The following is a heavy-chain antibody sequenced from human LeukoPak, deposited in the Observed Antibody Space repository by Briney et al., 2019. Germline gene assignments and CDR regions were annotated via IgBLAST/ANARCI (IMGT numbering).Heavy chain of an antibody. CDR1: GFTFSSYT. V-gene: IGHV3-23*01. Sequence: GGSLRLSCAASGFTFSSYTVDWVRQAPGKGLEWVSTISGSVDNTYYADSVKGRFTISRDNSKNTLYLQMNSLRVEDTAVYYCAASRTKRFYYWGQGTLVTVSS. CDR3: AASRTKRFYY. CDR2: ISGSVDNT. J-gene: IGHJ4*02.